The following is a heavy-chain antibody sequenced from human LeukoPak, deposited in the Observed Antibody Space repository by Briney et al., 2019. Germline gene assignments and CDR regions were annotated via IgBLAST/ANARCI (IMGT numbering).Heavy chain of an antibody. D-gene: IGHD3-9*01. Sequence: PGGSLRLSCAASGLTFSSYWMSWVRQAPGKGLEWVSNIKQDGSEKYYVDSVKGRFTISRDNAKNSLYLQMNSLRAEDTAVYYCAKVLGVQLRYFDWLRSPFAPFDYWGQGTLVTVSS. CDR1: GLTFSSYW. J-gene: IGHJ4*02. V-gene: IGHV3-7*03. CDR3: AKVLGVQLRYFDWLRSPFAPFDY. CDR2: IKQDGSEK.